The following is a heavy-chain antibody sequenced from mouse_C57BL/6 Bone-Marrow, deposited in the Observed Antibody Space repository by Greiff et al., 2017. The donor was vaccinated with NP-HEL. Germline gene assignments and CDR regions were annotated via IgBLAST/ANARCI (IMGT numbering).Heavy chain of an antibody. J-gene: IGHJ2*01. CDR3: ARRANWPFDY. CDR1: GYTFTSYW. D-gene: IGHD4-1*01. Sequence: QVQLQQPGAELVKPGASVKLSCTASGYTFTSYWMHWVKQRPGRGLEGIGRIDPNSGGTKYNEKFKSKATLTVDKPSSTAYMQLSSLTSEDSAVYYCARRANWPFDYWGQGTTLTVSS. V-gene: IGHV1-72*01. CDR2: IDPNSGGT.